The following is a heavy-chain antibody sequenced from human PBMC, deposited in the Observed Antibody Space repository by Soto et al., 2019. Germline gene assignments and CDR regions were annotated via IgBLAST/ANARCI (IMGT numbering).Heavy chain of an antibody. V-gene: IGHV3-11*01. Sequence: QVQLVESGGGLVKPGGSLTLSCVGSGFTISDYYMSWIRQAPGKGLEWVAYIGHTGSPIFYADSVKGRFTISRDKAKNLLDLQMSSLRAEDTALYYCARGSWYYCFDWWGQGTLVTVSS. J-gene: IGHJ4*02. D-gene: IGHD6-13*01. CDR3: ARGSWYYCFDW. CDR2: IGHTGSPI. CDR1: GFTISDYY.